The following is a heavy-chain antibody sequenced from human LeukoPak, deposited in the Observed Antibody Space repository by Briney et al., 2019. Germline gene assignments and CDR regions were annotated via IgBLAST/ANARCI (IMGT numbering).Heavy chain of an antibody. CDR3: ARDWGIVVVPAAHYYYYGMDV. D-gene: IGHD2-2*01. J-gene: IGHJ6*02. V-gene: IGHV1-18*01. Sequence: ASVKVSCKASGYTLTSYGISWVRQAPGQGLEWMGWISAYNGNTNYAQKLQGRVTMTTDTSTSTAYMELRSLRSDDTAVYYCARDWGIVVVPAAHYYYYGMDVWGQGTTVTVSS. CDR1: GYTLTSYG. CDR2: ISAYNGNT.